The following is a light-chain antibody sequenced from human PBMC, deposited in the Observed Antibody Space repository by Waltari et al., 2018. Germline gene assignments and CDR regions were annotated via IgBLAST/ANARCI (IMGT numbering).Light chain of an antibody. V-gene: IGKV3-11*01. CDR2: DTS. CDR1: QSVGNQ. Sequence: EVVLTQSPATLSLSPGERATLSCRPRQSVGNQLTWYQQKPGQAPTLLIYDTSNRATGVAARFSGSGSGTDFTLTISSLEPEDSAVYYCQQRYSWPRTFGQGTKVEIK. J-gene: IGKJ1*01. CDR3: QQRYSWPRT.